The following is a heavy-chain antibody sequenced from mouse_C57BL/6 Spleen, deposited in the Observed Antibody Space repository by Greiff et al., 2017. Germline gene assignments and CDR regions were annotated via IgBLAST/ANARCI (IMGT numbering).Heavy chain of an antibody. V-gene: IGHV2-2*01. J-gene: IGHJ1*03. Sequence: VQLQESGPGLVQPSQSLSITCTVSGFSLTSYGVHWVRQSPGKGLEWLGVIWSGGSTDYNAAFISRLSISKDNSKSQVFFKMNSLQADDTAIYYCARTHYYGSSYDWYFDVWGTGTTVTVSS. D-gene: IGHD1-1*01. CDR2: IWSGGST. CDR1: GFSLTSYG. CDR3: ARTHYYGSSYDWYFDV.